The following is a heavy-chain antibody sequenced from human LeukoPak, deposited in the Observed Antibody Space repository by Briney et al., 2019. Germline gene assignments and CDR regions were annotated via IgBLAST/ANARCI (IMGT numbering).Heavy chain of an antibody. CDR3: ATQGRGEQLVEYYFDY. CDR1: GGTFSSYA. V-gene: IGHV1-69*13. CDR2: IIPIFGTA. D-gene: IGHD6-13*01. Sequence: SVKVSCKASGGTFSSYAISWVRQAPGQGLEWMGGIIPIFGTANYAQKFQGRVTITADESTSTAYMELSSLRSEDAAVYYCATQGRGEQLVEYYFDYWGQGTLVTVSS. J-gene: IGHJ4*02.